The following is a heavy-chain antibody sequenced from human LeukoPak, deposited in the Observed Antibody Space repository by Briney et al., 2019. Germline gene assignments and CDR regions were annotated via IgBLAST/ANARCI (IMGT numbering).Heavy chain of an antibody. V-gene: IGHV3-53*01. D-gene: IGHD5-12*01. CDR1: GFTVSSNY. Sequence: GGSLRLSCAASGFTVSSNYITWVRQAPGKGLEWVSVIYSGGSTDYADSVKGRFIISRDNSKNTVYLQMNSLRAEDTAVYYCARDVSGLRFDPWGQGILVSVSS. CDR3: ARDVSGLRFDP. J-gene: IGHJ5*02. CDR2: IYSGGST.